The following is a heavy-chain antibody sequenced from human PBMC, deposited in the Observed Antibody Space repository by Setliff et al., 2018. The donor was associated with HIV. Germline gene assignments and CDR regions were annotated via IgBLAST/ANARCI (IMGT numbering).Heavy chain of an antibody. Sequence: SETLSLTCDVSSHSINSGYYWGWIRQPPGKGLEWIGSINHSGTSYYNPSPKSRVTMSVDTSKNQFSLKLSSVTAADTAVYFCARSIYGSGSYPLDYWGQGILVTVSS. V-gene: IGHV4-38-2*01. CDR2: INHSGTS. CDR3: ARSIYGSGSYPLDY. CDR1: SHSINSGYY. D-gene: IGHD3-10*01. J-gene: IGHJ4*02.